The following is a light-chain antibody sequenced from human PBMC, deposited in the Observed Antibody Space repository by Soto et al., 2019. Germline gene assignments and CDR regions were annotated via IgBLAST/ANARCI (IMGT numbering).Light chain of an antibody. Sequence: DIQMTQSSSSLSGSVGARDTISRRASQTISSWLAWYQQKPGKAPKLLIYKASTLKSGVPSRFSGSGSGTEFTLTISSLQYEEFAVYDGQQYNNWPRTFGQGTKVDIK. J-gene: IGKJ1*01. CDR2: KAS. CDR1: QTISSW. CDR3: QQYNNWPRT. V-gene: IGKV1-5*03.